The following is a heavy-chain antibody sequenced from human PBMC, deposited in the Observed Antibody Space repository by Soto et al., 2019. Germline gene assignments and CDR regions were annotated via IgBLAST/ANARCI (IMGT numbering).Heavy chain of an antibody. CDR2: FYYSGSS. V-gene: IGHV4-39*07. D-gene: IGHD5-12*01. CDR3: ARLRHGGYDGGEHDY. CDR1: GGSISSNTYY. J-gene: IGHJ4*02. Sequence: SETLSLTCTVSGGSISSNTYYWGWIRQPPGKGLEWIGNFYYSGSSYYNPSLKSRVTISVDTSKNQFSLKLSSVTAADTAVYYCARLRHGGYDGGEHDYWGQGTLVTVSS.